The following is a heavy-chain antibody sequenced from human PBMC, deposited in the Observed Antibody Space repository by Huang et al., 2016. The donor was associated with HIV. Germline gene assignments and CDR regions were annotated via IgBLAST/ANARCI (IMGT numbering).Heavy chain of an antibody. CDR2: FDPEDGET. J-gene: IGHJ4*02. CDR3: ATVYRRFRNHDSGDYYFDY. Sequence: QVKLVQSGAEVKKHGASVKVSCKVSGYTLTELSMHWVRQAPGKGLEWMGGFDPEDGETIYAQKVQGRVTMTEDTATDTAYMELSSLRSEDTAVYYCATVYRRFRNHDSGDYYFDYWDQGTLVTVSS. V-gene: IGHV1-24*01. CDR1: GYTLTELS. D-gene: IGHD3-22*01.